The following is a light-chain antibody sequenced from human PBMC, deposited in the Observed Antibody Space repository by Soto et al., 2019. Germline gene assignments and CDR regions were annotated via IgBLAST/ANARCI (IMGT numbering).Light chain of an antibody. CDR1: SSDIGGYNY. J-gene: IGLJ1*01. Sequence: QSALTQPASVSGSPGQSITTSCTGTSSDIGGYNYVSWYQQHSGEAPKLVIYEVANRPSGVSNRVSGSKSGNTAYLTIAGLQGDDEADYYCCTKTSTITYVFGSGTKVTVL. CDR2: EVA. V-gene: IGLV2-14*01. CDR3: CTKTSTITYV.